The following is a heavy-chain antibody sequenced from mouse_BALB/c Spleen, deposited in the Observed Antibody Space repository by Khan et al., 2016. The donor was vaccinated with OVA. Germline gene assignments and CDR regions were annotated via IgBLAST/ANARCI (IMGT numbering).Heavy chain of an antibody. D-gene: IGHD1-1*01. CDR3: ARDGSRSLFAY. V-gene: IGHV1S137*01. CDR1: GYTFTEYA. CDR2: ISTNYGDA. J-gene: IGHJ3*01. Sequence: QVQLQQSGTDLVRPGVSVKISCKGSGYTFTEYAMNWVKESHEKSLEWIGVISTNYGDARYNQKFKGKATMTVDKSSSTAYMELARLTSEDSAIYSCARDGSRSLFAYWGQGTLGTVSA.